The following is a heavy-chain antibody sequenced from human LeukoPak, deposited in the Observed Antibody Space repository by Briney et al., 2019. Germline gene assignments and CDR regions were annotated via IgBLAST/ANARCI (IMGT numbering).Heavy chain of an antibody. Sequence: PGGSLRLSCAASGFTFSSYWMSWVRQAPGKGLEWVANIKQDGNEKYYVDSVKGRFTISRDNAKNSLYLQMNSLRAEDTAVYYCARDQSDILTGYYMDAFDIWGQGTMVTVSS. D-gene: IGHD3-9*01. V-gene: IGHV3-7*01. CDR2: IKQDGNEK. CDR3: ARDQSDILTGYYMDAFDI. J-gene: IGHJ3*02. CDR1: GFTFSSYW.